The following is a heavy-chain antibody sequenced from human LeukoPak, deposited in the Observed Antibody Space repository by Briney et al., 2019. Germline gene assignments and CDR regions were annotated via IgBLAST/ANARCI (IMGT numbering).Heavy chain of an antibody. CDR3: AKPTTYDFWSDDWFDP. V-gene: IGHV3-23*01. Sequence: PGGSLRLSCAASGFSFNYYAMSWVRQVPGKGLEWVSTISGSGGSTYYADSLKGRFTISRDNSRNTLYLQMNSLRAEDTAVYYCAKPTTYDFWSDDWFDPWGQGTLVTVSS. CDR2: ISGSGGST. D-gene: IGHD3/OR15-3a*01. CDR1: GFSFNYYA. J-gene: IGHJ5*02.